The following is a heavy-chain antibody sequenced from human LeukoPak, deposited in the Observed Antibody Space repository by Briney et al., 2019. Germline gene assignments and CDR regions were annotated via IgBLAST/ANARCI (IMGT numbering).Heavy chain of an antibody. CDR3: ARAGYSYGRGWFDP. J-gene: IGHJ5*02. Sequence: SQTLSLTRTVSGGSISSGSYYWSWIRQPAGEGLEWIGRIYTSGSTNYNPSLKSRVTISVDTSKNQFSLKLSSVTAADTAVYYCARAGYSYGRGWFDPWGQGTLVTVSS. CDR2: IYTSGST. V-gene: IGHV4-61*02. D-gene: IGHD5-18*01. CDR1: GGSISSGSYY.